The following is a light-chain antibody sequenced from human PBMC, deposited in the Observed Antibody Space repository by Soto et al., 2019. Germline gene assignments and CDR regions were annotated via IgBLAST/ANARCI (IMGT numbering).Light chain of an antibody. CDR2: LGS. CDR1: XSLLHSNGYNY. V-gene: IGKV2-28*01. CDR3: MQALQTRT. J-gene: IGKJ2*01. Sequence: XVXTQSXLSXXXXPGXPXXXSXXSXXSLLHSNGYNYLDWYLQKPGQSPQLLIYLGSNRASGVPDRFSGSGSGTDFTLKISRVEAEDVGVYYCMQALQTRTFGQGTKLEIK.